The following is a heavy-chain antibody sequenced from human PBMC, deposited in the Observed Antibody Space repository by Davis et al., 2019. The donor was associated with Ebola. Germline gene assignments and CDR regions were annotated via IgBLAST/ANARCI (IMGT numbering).Heavy chain of an antibody. Sequence: GGSLRLSCAASGFTFSSYGMHWVRQAPGKGLEWVAVISYDGSNKYYADSVKGRFTISRDNSKNTLYLQMNSLRAEDTAVYYCAKGGAHTVAGFDYWGQGTLVTVSS. CDR3: AKGGAHTVAGFDY. CDR1: GFTFSSYG. V-gene: IGHV3-30*18. J-gene: IGHJ4*02. D-gene: IGHD6-19*01. CDR2: ISYDGSNK.